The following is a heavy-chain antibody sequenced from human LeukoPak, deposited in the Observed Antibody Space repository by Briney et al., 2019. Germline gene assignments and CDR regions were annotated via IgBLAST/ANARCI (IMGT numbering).Heavy chain of an antibody. J-gene: IGHJ3*02. CDR2: INHDGST. CDR1: GGSFSDYY. D-gene: IGHD6-19*01. Sequence: SETLSLTCAVYGGSFSDYYWTWIRQPPGKGLEWIGEINHDGSTNYNPSLKSRVTISVDTSKNQFSLKLSSVTAADTAVYYCARRIAVAGHDAFDIWGQGTMVTVSS. CDR3: ARRIAVAGHDAFDI. V-gene: IGHV4-34*01.